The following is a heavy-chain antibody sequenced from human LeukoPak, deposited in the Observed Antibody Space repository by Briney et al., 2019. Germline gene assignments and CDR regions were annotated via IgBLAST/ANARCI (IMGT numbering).Heavy chain of an antibody. Sequence: GGSLRLSCAASGFTFSSYEMNWVRQAPGKGLEWVSYISSSSSYIYYADSVKGRFTISRDNAKNSLYLQMNSLRAEDTAVYYCAREVRSGSEPVDYWGQGTLVTVSS. V-gene: IGHV3-21*05. CDR3: AREVRSGSEPVDY. CDR2: ISSSSSYI. J-gene: IGHJ4*02. CDR1: GFTFSSYE. D-gene: IGHD1-26*01.